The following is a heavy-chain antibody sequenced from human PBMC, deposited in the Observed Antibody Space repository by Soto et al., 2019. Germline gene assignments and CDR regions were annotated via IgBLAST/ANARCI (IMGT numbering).Heavy chain of an antibody. CDR1: GYTFTSYG. J-gene: IGHJ6*02. CDR2: ISAYNGNT. CDR3: ARVSYDFWSGYWGGMDV. V-gene: IGHV1-18*01. D-gene: IGHD3-3*01. Sequence: QVQLVQSGAEVKKPGASVKVSCKASGYTFTSYGISWVRQAPGQGLEWMGWISAYNGNTNYARKLQGRVTMTTDTSTSTAYMELRSLRSDDTAVYYCARVSYDFWSGYWGGMDVWGQGTTVTVSS.